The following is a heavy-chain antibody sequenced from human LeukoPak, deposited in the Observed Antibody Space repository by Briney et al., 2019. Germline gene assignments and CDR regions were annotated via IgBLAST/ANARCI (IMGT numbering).Heavy chain of an antibody. D-gene: IGHD6-19*01. CDR3: ARGGSSGWYDY. Sequence: ASVKLSCEASGYTFTSYDMNWVRQATGQGLEWMGWMNPNSGNTGYAEKFQGRVTMTSNTYISTAYMKMSRLRAEDTAVYDCARGGSSGWYDYWGQGTRTTVS. CDR1: GYTFTSYD. J-gene: IGHJ4*02. V-gene: IGHV1-8*01. CDR2: MNPNSGNT.